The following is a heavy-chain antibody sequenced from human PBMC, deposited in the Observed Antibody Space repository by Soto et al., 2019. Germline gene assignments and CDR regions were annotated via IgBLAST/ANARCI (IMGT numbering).Heavy chain of an antibody. V-gene: IGHV1-69*13. CDR1: GGTFSSYA. Sequence: SVKVSCKASGGTFSSYAISWVRQAPGQGLEWMGGIIPIFGTANYAQKFQGRVTITADESTSTAYMELSSLRSEDTAVYYCARDSGYVWGSYFSCKDIWGQGTMVTVSS. J-gene: IGHJ3*02. CDR2: IIPIFGTA. D-gene: IGHD3-16*01. CDR3: ARDSGYVWGSYFSCKDI.